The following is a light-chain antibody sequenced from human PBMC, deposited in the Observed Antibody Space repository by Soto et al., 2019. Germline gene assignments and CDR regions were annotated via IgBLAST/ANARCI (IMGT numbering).Light chain of an antibody. CDR3: QQYNNWPWT. CDR1: QSISDT. V-gene: IGKV3-15*01. CDR2: GAS. J-gene: IGKJ1*01. Sequence: ETVMTQSPATLSVSPGGRATLSCRASQSISDTLAWYQHKPGQAPRLLIYGASARATGFPARFSGSGSGTDFTLTISSLQSEGFAVYYCQQYNNWPWTFGQGTKVDIK.